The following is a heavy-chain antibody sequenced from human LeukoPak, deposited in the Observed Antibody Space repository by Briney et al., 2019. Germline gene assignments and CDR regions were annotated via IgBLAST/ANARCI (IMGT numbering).Heavy chain of an antibody. D-gene: IGHD3-10*01. CDR2: IRPSSRAA. J-gene: IGHJ4*02. Sequence: ASVKVSCKASGYAFTAYFIHWVRQAPGQGLEWMGWIRPSSRAANYAEKFQGRVTLTRDTSISTAYMEMSSLTSGDTAVYYCARVAMVRGVTTTPFDYWGQGTLVTVSS. CDR3: ARVAMVRGVTTTPFDY. CDR1: GYAFTAYF. V-gene: IGHV1-2*02.